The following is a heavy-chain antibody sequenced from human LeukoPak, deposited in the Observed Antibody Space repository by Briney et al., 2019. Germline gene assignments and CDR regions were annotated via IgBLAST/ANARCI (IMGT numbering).Heavy chain of an antibody. D-gene: IGHD5-18*01. V-gene: IGHV3-30*04. CDR2: ISDDGSNK. Sequence: GGSLRLSCAASGFTFRTYAMNWVRQAPGKGLEWVAVISDDGSNKYYAESVKGQFTISSDNSKKTLYLQMNSLRAEDTAVYYCARTAHYYYYYMDVWGKGTTVTISS. CDR3: ARTAHYYYYYMDV. CDR1: GFTFRTYA. J-gene: IGHJ6*03.